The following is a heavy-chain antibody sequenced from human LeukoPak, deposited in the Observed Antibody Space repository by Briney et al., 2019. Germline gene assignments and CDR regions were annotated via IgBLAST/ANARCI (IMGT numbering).Heavy chain of an antibody. J-gene: IGHJ4*02. D-gene: IGHD6-13*01. CDR3: ARQVTVATAGDY. Sequence: GESPKISCQGLRYSFAMYWIAWVRQMPGKGLEWMGIIYPGDSTTRYSPSFEGQVTISVDKSISTAFLQCTSLKSSDTAMYYCARQVTVATAGDYWGQGTLVTVSS. V-gene: IGHV5-51*01. CDR2: IYPGDSTT. CDR1: RYSFAMYW.